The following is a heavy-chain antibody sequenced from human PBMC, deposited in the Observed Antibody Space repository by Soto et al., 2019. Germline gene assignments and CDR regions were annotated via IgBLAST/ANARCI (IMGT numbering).Heavy chain of an antibody. CDR3: ARGNYGASGIDY. D-gene: IGHD1-7*01. V-gene: IGHV3-33*01. J-gene: IGHJ4*02. CDR1: GFTFSNYG. CDR2: IWYDGNNK. Sequence: GGSLRLSCEGSGFTFSNYGIHWVRQAPGMGLDWVAVIWYDGNNKYYSESVKGRFTISRDNSKNTVFLEMSSLRAEDTAVYYCARGNYGASGIDYWGPGALVTVSS.